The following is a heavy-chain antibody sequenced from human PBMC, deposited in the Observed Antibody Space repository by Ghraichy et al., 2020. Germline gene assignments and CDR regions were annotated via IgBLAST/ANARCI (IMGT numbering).Heavy chain of an antibody. Sequence: ESLNISCTVSGGSISSYYWSWIRQPAGKGLEWIGRIHNSGSTNYNPSLKSRVSMSADTSKKQLYLKMSSVTAADTAVYYCTSDVGDGYFDYWGQGTLVTVSS. J-gene: IGHJ4*02. CDR3: TSDVGDGYFDY. V-gene: IGHV4-4*07. CDR1: GGSISSYY. CDR2: IHNSGST.